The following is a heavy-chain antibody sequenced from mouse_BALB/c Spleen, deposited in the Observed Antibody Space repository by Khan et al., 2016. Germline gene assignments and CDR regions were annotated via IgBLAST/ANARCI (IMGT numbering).Heavy chain of an antibody. J-gene: IGHJ3*01. Sequence: EVKLLESGGGLVPPGGTLNLTCAASGFAFSRYWMSWVRQAPGKGLEWIGEINPDSSTINYTPSLTDKIIISSDNAKKTLYLQMRKVRSKDTALYYCASAGYYGYLAYWGQGTLVTVSA. CDR2: INPDSSTI. CDR1: GFAFSRYW. CDR3: ASAGYYGYLAY. D-gene: IGHD1-1*01. V-gene: IGHV4-1*02.